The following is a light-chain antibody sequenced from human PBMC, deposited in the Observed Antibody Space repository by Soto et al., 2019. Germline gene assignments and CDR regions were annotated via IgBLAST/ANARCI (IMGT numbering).Light chain of an antibody. V-gene: IGLV1-44*01. Sequence: QSVLTQPPSASGTPGQRVTISCSGSSSNIGSNTVHWYQQLPGTAPKLLIYSNNQRPSGVPDRFSGSKSGTSASLAISGLQSEDEADYYCATWDDSLKGVFGGGTKVTVL. CDR1: SSNIGSNT. CDR2: SNN. J-gene: IGLJ2*01. CDR3: ATWDDSLKGV.